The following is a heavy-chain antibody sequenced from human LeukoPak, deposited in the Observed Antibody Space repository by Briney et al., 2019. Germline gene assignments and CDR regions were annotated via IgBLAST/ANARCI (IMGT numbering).Heavy chain of an antibody. CDR1: GGSISSGDYY. V-gene: IGHV4-30-4*01. J-gene: IGHJ6*02. CDR3: ARDRYYYGSGIFWGMDV. D-gene: IGHD3-10*01. CDR2: IYYSGST. Sequence: PSETLSLTCTVSGGSISSGDYYWSWIRQPPGKGLEWIGYIYYSGSTYYNPSLKSRVTISVDTSKNQFSLKLSSVTAADTAVYYCARDRYYYGSGIFWGMDVWGQGTTVTVSS.